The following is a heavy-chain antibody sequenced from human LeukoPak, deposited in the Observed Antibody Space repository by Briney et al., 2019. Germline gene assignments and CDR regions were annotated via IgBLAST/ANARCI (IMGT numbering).Heavy chain of an antibody. CDR1: GGSISSYY. V-gene: IGHV4-59*01. D-gene: IGHD1-1*01. CDR3: AGGGGTTGTTLPFWYYGMDV. J-gene: IGHJ6*02. Sequence: SETLSLTCTVSGGSISSYYWSWIRQPPGKGLEWIGYIYYSGSTHYNPSLKSRVTISVDTSKNQFSLKLSSVTAADTAVYYCAGGGGTTGTTLPFWYYGMDVWGQGTTVTVSS. CDR2: IYYSGST.